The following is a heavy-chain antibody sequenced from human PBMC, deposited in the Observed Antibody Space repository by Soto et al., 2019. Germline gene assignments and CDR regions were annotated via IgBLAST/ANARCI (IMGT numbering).Heavy chain of an antibody. J-gene: IGHJ6*02. CDR1: AGSIISSSYY. D-gene: IGHD2-15*01. CDR3: ARLYCSGGSCYPSRYYGMDV. V-gene: IGHV4-39*01. CDR2: IYYSGST. Sequence: PPDTLAHTCTVSAGSIISSSYYGGCILQPPGKGLEWIGSIYYSGSTYYNPSLKSRVTISVDTSKNQFSLKLSSVTAADTAVYYCARLYCSGGSCYPSRYYGMDVWGQGPTVT.